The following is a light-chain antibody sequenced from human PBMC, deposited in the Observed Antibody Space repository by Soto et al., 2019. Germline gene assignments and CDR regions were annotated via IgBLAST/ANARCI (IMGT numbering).Light chain of an antibody. J-gene: IGKJ3*01. CDR2: AAS. CDR1: QSISSY. V-gene: IGKV1-39*01. Sequence: DIQMTQSPSSLSASIGDRVTITCRARQSISSYLNWYQQKPGKAPNLLIYAASSLQSGVPSRFSGSGSGTDFTLTISILQPEDFATYYCQQSDRTPFTFGPGTQLDSK. CDR3: QQSDRTPFT.